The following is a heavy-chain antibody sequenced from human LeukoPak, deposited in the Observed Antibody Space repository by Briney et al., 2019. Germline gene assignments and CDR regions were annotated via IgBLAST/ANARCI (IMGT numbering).Heavy chain of an antibody. V-gene: IGHV1-69*02. CDR1: GDTFNTYT. D-gene: IGHD5-18*01. CDR2: IIPILVIT. J-gene: IGHJ4*02. Sequence: ASVKVSCKASGDTFNTYTLSWVRQAPGQGLEWMGRIIPILVITNYAQKFQGRVTITADKSTSTAYMELSSLRSEDTAVYYCANGQLWSPSHWGQGTLVTVSS. CDR3: ANGQLWSPSH.